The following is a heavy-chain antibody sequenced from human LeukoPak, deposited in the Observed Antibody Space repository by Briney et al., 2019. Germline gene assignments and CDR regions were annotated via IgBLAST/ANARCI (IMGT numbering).Heavy chain of an antibody. Sequence: SETLSLTCPVYGGSFSGYYWRWIRQPPGKGLEWIGEINHSGSTNYNPSLKSRVTISVDTSNNQFYLKLSSVTAADTAVYYCARFGYCTNGVCYKGLQHDYWGQGTLVTVSS. CDR1: GGSFSGYY. J-gene: IGHJ4*02. CDR3: ARFGYCTNGVCYKGLQHDY. V-gene: IGHV4-34*01. CDR2: INHSGST. D-gene: IGHD2-8*01.